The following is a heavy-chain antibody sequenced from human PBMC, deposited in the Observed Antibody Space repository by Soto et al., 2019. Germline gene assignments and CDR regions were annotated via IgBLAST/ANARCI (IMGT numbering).Heavy chain of an antibody. CDR3: ATYDNSGPIHH. CDR1: GLTVSSNY. D-gene: IGHD3-22*01. Sequence: GGSLRLSCAASGLTVSSNYMSWVRQAPGIGLEWVANIKRDGSEKHYMDSVKGRFTISRDNAQNSLYLQMNSLRAEDTAVYYCATYDNSGPIHHWGQGTLVTVYS. V-gene: IGHV3-7*03. CDR2: IKRDGSEK. J-gene: IGHJ5*02.